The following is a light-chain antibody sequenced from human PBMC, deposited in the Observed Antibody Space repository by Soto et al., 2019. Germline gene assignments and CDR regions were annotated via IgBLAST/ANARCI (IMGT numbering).Light chain of an antibody. Sequence: DIQMTQSPSSLSASVGDRVTITCRASQSISSYLNWYQQKPGKAPKLLIYAASSLKVGVPSRFSGGGSGAHFTFTISSLQPEDVATYFCQQYDDLPVTFGQGTRLEI. CDR3: QQYDDLPVT. V-gene: IGKV1-33*01. CDR2: AAS. J-gene: IGKJ5*01. CDR1: QSISSY.